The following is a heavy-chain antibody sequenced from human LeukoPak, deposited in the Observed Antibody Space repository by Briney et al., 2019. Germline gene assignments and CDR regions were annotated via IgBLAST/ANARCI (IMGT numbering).Heavy chain of an antibody. CDR2: IIPVLNIT. CDR3: ARDGVLGGWYNGMDV. J-gene: IGHJ6*02. CDR1: GGTFSSYA. D-gene: IGHD6-19*01. Sequence: ASVKVSCKASGGTFSSYAISWVRQAPGQGLEWMGRIIPVLNITDYAQKFQGRITITADKSTGSAYMELRSLKSEDSAVFYCARDGVLGGWYNGMDVWGQGTTVAVSS. V-gene: IGHV1-69*04.